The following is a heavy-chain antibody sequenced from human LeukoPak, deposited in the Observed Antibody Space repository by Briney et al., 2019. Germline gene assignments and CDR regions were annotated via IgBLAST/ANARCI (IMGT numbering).Heavy chain of an antibody. D-gene: IGHD1-26*01. CDR3: AKAGGGSYFDY. J-gene: IGHJ4*02. CDR1: GFTFSSYG. Sequence: QPGRSLRLSCAAFGFTFSSYGMHWVRQAPGKGLEWVAVISYDGSNKYYADSVKGRFTISRDNSKNTLYLQMNSLRAEDTAVYYCAKAGGGSYFDYWGQGTLVTVSS. CDR2: ISYDGSNK. V-gene: IGHV3-30*18.